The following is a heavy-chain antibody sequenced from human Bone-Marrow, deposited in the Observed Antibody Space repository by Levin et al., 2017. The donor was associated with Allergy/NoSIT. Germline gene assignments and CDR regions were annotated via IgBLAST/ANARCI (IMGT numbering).Heavy chain of an antibody. Sequence: PGESLKISCAASGFTFSSYGMHWVRQAPGKGLEWVAVISYDGSNKYYADSVKGRFTISRDNSKNTLYLQMNSLRAEDTAVYYCAKGRVRDYYDLGGNGMDVWGQGTTVTVSS. CDR2: ISYDGSNK. CDR1: GFTFSSYG. D-gene: IGHD3-22*01. CDR3: AKGRVRDYYDLGGNGMDV. J-gene: IGHJ6*02. V-gene: IGHV3-30*18.